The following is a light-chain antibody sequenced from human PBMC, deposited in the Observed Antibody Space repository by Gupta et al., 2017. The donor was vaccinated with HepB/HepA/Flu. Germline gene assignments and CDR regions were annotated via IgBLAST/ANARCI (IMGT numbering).Light chain of an antibody. CDR3: SSFTSSSTLAV. J-gene: IGLJ2*01. CDR2: AVT. CDR1: SSDV. Sequence: SALTQPASVSGSPGPSITIPCTGTSSDVSWYQQHPGKAPKLMIYAVTLRPPRVSHRFSGSKSGDTASLTISELQTEDEAYYYCSSFTSSSTLAVFGGGTKVTVL. V-gene: IGLV2-14*03.